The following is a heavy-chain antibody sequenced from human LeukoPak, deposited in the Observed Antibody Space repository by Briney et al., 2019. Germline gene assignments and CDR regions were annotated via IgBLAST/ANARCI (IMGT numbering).Heavy chain of an antibody. CDR1: GYSISSDYY. CDR2: IYHSGST. V-gene: IGHV4-38-2*02. D-gene: IGHD2-21*02. CDR3: HLTVNCGGDCYNPRSLPRRAFDI. Sequence: PSETLSLTCTVSGYSISSDYYWGWIRQPPGKGLEWIGSIYHSGSTYYNPSLKSRVTISVDTSKNQFSLKLSSVTAADTAVYYCHLTVNCGGDCYNPRSLPRRAFDIWGQGTMVTVSS. J-gene: IGHJ3*02.